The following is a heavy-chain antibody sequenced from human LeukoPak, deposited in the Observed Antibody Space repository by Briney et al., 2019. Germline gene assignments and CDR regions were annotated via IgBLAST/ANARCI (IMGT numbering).Heavy chain of an antibody. CDR2: LASDENNR. Sequence: GGSLRLSCAASGLTISDSWIHWVRQVPGKGLMWVSRLASDENNRIYADSVKGRFTISRDNAKNTLFLQMNSLRVEDTGFYCCARDAGWGRLDSWGQEALVTVSS. CDR1: GLTISDSW. J-gene: IGHJ4*02. V-gene: IGHV3-74*01. CDR3: ARDAGWGRLDS. D-gene: IGHD3-16*01.